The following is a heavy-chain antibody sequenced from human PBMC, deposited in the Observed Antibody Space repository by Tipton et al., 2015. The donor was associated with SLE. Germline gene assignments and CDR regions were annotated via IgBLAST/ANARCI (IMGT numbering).Heavy chain of an antibody. V-gene: IGHV1-18*01. Sequence: QVQLVQSGAEVKKPGASVKVSCKASGYTFTSYGISWVRQAPGQGLEWMGWISAYNGNTNYAQKLQGRVTMTTDTSTSTAYMELRSLRSDDTAVYYCARFRPSRTKTITIFERWGQGPLVTVSS. J-gene: IGHJ1*01. CDR2: ISAYNGNT. CDR3: ARFRPSRTKTITIFER. CDR1: GYTFTSYG. D-gene: IGHD3-3*01.